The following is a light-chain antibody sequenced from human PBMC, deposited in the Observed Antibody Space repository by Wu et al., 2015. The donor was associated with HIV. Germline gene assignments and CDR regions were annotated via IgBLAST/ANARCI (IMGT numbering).Light chain of an antibody. V-gene: IGKV1-39*01. CDR1: RSIATY. CDR3: QQRSSWPWT. J-gene: IGKJ1*01. CDR2: AAS. Sequence: DIQMTQSPSSLSASVGDRVTITCRASRSIATYLNWYQQKPGKAPKLLIYAASSLQSGVPSRFSGSGSGTDFTLTISSLEPEDFAVYYCQQRSSWPWTFGQGTKVEIK.